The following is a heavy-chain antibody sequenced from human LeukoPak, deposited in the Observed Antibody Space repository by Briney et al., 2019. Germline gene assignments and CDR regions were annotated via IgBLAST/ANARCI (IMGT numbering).Heavy chain of an antibody. Sequence: PSETLSLTCTVSGGSISSSSYYWGWIRQPPGKGLEWIGSIYYSGSTYYNPSLKSRLTISVDTSKNQFSLKLSSVTAADTAVYYCARDGSYRGAWFDPWGQGTLVTVSS. J-gene: IGHJ5*02. CDR2: IYYSGST. D-gene: IGHD1-26*01. CDR3: ARDGSYRGAWFDP. V-gene: IGHV4-39*07. CDR1: GGSISSSSYY.